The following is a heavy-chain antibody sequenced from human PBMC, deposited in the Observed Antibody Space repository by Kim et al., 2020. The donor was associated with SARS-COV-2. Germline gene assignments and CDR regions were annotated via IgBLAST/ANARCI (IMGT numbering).Heavy chain of an antibody. V-gene: IGHV3-48*02. J-gene: IGHJ3*02. D-gene: IGHD3-16*01. Sequence: GGSLRLSCATSGFTFSAYDMNWVRQAPGKGLEWLSSITKSSTTIYYADSVEGRFTISRDNAKNTLFLQMNSLRDEDTALYYCVRDRMGGAFDMWGQGTMVTLSS. CDR3: VRDRMGGAFDM. CDR2: ITKSSTTI. CDR1: GFTFSAYD.